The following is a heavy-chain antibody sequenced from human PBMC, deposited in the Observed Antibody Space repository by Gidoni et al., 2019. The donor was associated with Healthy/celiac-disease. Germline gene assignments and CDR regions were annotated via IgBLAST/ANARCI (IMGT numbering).Heavy chain of an antibody. Sequence: KLLQWIGSIYYSGSTYYNPSLKSRVTISVDTSKNQFSLKLSSVTAADTAVYYCARHGRPGGFTIFAGYMDVWGQGTTVTVSS. D-gene: IGHD3-3*01. V-gene: IGHV4-39*01. CDR3: ARHGRPGGFTIFAGYMDV. J-gene: IGHJ6*02. CDR2: IYYSGST.